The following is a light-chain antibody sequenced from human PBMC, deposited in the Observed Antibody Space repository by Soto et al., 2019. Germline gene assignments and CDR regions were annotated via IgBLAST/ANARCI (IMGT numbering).Light chain of an antibody. Sequence: EIVMTQSPATLSVSPGERATLSCRASQSVSSNLAWYQQKPGQVPRLLIYGASARATGIPVRFSGSGSGTEFTLTISSLQSEDFAVYYCQQYNNWPRTFGQGTKV. V-gene: IGKV3-15*01. CDR1: QSVSSN. J-gene: IGKJ1*01. CDR2: GAS. CDR3: QQYNNWPRT.